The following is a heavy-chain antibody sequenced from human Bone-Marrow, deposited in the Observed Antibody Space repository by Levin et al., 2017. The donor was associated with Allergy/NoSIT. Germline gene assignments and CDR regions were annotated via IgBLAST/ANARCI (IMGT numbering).Heavy chain of an antibody. Sequence: PSETLSLTCTVSGASISSFYWSWIRQPPGKGLEWIGYIYYSGSTNYSPSLKSRVSMSADMSRNQLYLTMSSVTAADTAVYYCARRAVPAAMDRFDSWGQGTLVTVSS. CDR3: ARRAVPAAMDRFDS. CDR2: IYYSGST. CDR1: GASISSFY. J-gene: IGHJ4*02. D-gene: IGHD2-2*01. V-gene: IGHV4-59*08.